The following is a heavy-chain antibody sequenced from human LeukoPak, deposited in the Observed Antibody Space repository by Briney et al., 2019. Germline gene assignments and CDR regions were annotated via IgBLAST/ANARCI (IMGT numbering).Heavy chain of an antibody. CDR3: ARANYGDYPGGYYGMDV. Sequence: GSSVKVSCKASGGTFSSYAISWVRQAPGQGLEWMGWISAYNGNTNYAQKLQGRVTMTTDTSTSTAYMELRSLRSDDTAVYYCARANYGDYPGGYYGMDVWGKGTTVTVSS. CDR1: GGTFSSYA. V-gene: IGHV1-18*01. D-gene: IGHD4-17*01. CDR2: ISAYNGNT. J-gene: IGHJ6*04.